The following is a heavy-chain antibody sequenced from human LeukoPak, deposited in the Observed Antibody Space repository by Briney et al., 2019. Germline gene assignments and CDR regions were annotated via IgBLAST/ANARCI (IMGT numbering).Heavy chain of an antibody. CDR3: ARGNYSSSWYWSSYYYGMDV. J-gene: IGHJ6*02. CDR2: IGTAGDT. CDR1: GFTFSSYD. Sequence: GGSLRLSCAASGFTFSSYDMHWVRQATGKGLEWVSAIGTAGDTYYPGSVKGRFTISRENAKNSLYLQMNSLRAGDTAVYYCARGNYSSSWYWSSYYYGMDVWGQGTTVIVSS. V-gene: IGHV3-13*01. D-gene: IGHD6-13*01.